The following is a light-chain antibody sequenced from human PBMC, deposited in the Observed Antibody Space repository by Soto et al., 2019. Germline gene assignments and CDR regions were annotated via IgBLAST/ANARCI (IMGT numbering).Light chain of an antibody. V-gene: IGLV2-14*03. Sequence: SVLTQPASVSGSPGQSIAISCTGTSSDVGGYNYVSWYQQHPGKAPKLMIYDVSNRPSGVSDRFSGSKPGNTASLTISGLQAEDEADYYCNSYTTSSTYVFGTGTKVTVL. CDR3: NSYTTSSTYV. CDR1: SSDVGGYNY. J-gene: IGLJ1*01. CDR2: DVS.